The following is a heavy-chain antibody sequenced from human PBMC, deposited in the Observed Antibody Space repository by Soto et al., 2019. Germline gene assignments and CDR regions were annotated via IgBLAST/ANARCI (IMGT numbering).Heavy chain of an antibody. Sequence: QVQLVQSGAEVKKPGASVKVSCKASGYTFTGYYMHWVRQAPGQGLEWMGWINPNSGGKNYAQKFQGRVTMPRATSISTAYMELSRLRSDDTAVYYCARENGGGSGSYYNLYYYYGMDVWGQGTTVTVSS. J-gene: IGHJ6*02. V-gene: IGHV1-2*02. CDR2: INPNSGGK. CDR1: GYTFTGYY. D-gene: IGHD3-10*01. CDR3: ARENGGGSGSYYNLYYYYGMDV.